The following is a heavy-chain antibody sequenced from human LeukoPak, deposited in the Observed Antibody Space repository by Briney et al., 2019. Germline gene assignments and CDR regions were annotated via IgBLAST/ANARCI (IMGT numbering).Heavy chain of an antibody. CDR1: GFTFSGYS. CDR3: AKDHGSGWYNDY. D-gene: IGHD6-19*01. V-gene: IGHV3-21*01. J-gene: IGHJ4*02. Sequence: PGGSLRLSCAASGFTFSGYSMNWVRQSPGKGLEWVSSISTSSIYIYYADSLKGRFTISRDNSKNTLYLQMNSLRTEDTAVYYCAKDHGSGWYNDYWGQGTLVTVSS. CDR2: ISTSSIYI.